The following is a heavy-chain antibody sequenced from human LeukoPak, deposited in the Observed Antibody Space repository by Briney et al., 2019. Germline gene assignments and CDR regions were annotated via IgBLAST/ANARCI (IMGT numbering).Heavy chain of an antibody. CDR1: GFTFSSYA. J-gene: IGHJ4*02. V-gene: IGHV3-30-3*01. D-gene: IGHD3-3*01. CDR3: ARTEGYYTDFDY. CDR2: ISYDGSNK. Sequence: GGSLRLSCAASGFTFSSYAMHWVRQAPGKGLEWVAVISYDGSNKYYADSVKGRFTISRDNSKNTLYLQMNSLRAEDTAVYCCARTEGYYTDFDYWGQGTLVTVSS.